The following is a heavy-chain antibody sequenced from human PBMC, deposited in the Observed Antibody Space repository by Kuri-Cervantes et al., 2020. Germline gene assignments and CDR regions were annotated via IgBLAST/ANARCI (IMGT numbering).Heavy chain of an antibody. CDR2: ISYDGSNK. V-gene: IGHV3-30*03. J-gene: IGHJ6*02. D-gene: IGHD4-23*01. CDR3: ARVKQWQLLSYYYYYGMDV. Sequence: GGSLRLSCAASGFTFSSYGMHWVRQAPGKGLEWVAVISYDGSNKYYADSVKGRFTISRDNAKNSLYLQMNSLRAEDTAVYYCARVKQWQLLSYYYYYGMDVWGQGTTVTVSS. CDR1: GFTFSSYG.